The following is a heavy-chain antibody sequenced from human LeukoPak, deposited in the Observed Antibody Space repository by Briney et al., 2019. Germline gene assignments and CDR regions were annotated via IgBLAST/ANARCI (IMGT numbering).Heavy chain of an antibody. CDR2: IYYSGST. J-gene: IGHJ3*02. D-gene: IGHD3-3*01. Sequence: SETLSLTCTVSGGPISSYYWSWIRQPPGKGLEWIGYIYYSGSTNYNPSLKSRVTISVDTSKNQFSLKLSSVTAADTAVYYCARDRSSFGDYPDAFDIWGQGTMVTVSS. V-gene: IGHV4-59*01. CDR3: ARDRSSFGDYPDAFDI. CDR1: GGPISSYY.